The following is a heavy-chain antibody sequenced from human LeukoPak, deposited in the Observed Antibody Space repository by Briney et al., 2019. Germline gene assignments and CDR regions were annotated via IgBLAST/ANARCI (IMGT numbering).Heavy chain of an antibody. Sequence: PGGSLSLSCAASGFTFSSYAMSWVRQAPGKGLEWVSPISGGGDSTYYADSVKGRFTISRDNSKNTLYLQMNSLRAEDTAVYYCAKDTITMIRGPADYFDYWGQGTLVTVSS. J-gene: IGHJ4*02. CDR2: ISGGGDST. V-gene: IGHV3-23*01. CDR1: GFTFSSYA. D-gene: IGHD3-22*01. CDR3: AKDTITMIRGPADYFDY.